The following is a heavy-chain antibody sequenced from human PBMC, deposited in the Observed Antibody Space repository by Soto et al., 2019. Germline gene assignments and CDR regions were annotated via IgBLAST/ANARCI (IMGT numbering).Heavy chain of an antibody. V-gene: IGHV3-23*01. J-gene: IGHJ4*02. D-gene: IGHD2-15*01. CDR1: GFTFSSYA. CDR3: AKGSAIFSGGSQYYFEY. Sequence: GGSLRLSCAASGFTFSSYAMSWVRQAPGKGLEWVSAISGSGGSTYYADSVKGRFTISRDNSKNTLYLQMNSLRAEDTAVYYWAKGSAIFSGGSQYYFEYWGQGTLVTVSS. CDR2: ISGSGGST.